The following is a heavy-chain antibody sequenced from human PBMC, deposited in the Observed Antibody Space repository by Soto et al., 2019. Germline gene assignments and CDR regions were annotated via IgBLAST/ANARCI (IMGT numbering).Heavy chain of an antibody. V-gene: IGHV4-39*01. Sequence: SETLSLTCTVSGGSISSSSYYWGWIRQPPGKGLEWIGSIYYSGSTYYNPSLKSRVTISVDTSKNQFSLKLSSVTAADTAVYYCARAGMVRGVITKAPGYYMDVWGKGTTVTVSS. J-gene: IGHJ6*03. CDR1: GGSISSSSYY. CDR2: IYYSGST. D-gene: IGHD3-10*01. CDR3: ARAGMVRGVITKAPGYYMDV.